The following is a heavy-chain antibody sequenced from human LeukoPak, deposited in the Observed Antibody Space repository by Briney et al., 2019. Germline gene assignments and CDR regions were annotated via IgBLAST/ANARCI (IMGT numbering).Heavy chain of an antibody. CDR3: ARSTGPIDY. J-gene: IGHJ4*02. D-gene: IGHD1-1*01. CDR1: GDSFSSNSAA. V-gene: IGHV6-1*01. CDR2: TYYRSKWHT. Sequence: SQTLSLTCAISGDSFSSNSAAWNWIRQSPSRGLEWLGRTYYRSKWHTYYAASVKSRIAINRDTSKNQFSLRLNSVTPEDTAVYYCARSTGPIDYWGQGTLVTVSS.